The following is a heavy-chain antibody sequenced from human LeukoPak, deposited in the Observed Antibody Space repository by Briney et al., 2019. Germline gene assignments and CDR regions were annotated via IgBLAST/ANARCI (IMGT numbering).Heavy chain of an antibody. D-gene: IGHD6-19*01. CDR3: ARGRAIAVAAPIDY. CDR1: GYTLTELS. V-gene: IGHV1-24*01. J-gene: IGHJ4*02. CDR2: SDPEDGEK. Sequence: GASVKVSCQVSGYTLTELSMHWVRQAPGKGLEWMGGSDPEDGEKIYAQKFQGRVTMTEDTPTDTAYMELSSLRSEDTAVYYCARGRAIAVAAPIDYWGQGTLVTVSS.